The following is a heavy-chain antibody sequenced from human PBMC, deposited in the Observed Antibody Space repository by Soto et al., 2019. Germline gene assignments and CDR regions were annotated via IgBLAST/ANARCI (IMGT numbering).Heavy chain of an antibody. CDR3: ARASGYCSKTSCHRRHGMAV. Sequence: PSETLSLTCAVYGGSFSGYYWSWIRQPPGKGLEWIGEINHSGSTNYNPSLKSRVTISVDTSKNQFSLKLSSVTAADTAVYYCARASGYCSKTSCHRRHGMAVWGRGTTVTVSS. J-gene: IGHJ6*02. D-gene: IGHD2-2*01. V-gene: IGHV4-34*01. CDR2: INHSGST. CDR1: GGSFSGYY.